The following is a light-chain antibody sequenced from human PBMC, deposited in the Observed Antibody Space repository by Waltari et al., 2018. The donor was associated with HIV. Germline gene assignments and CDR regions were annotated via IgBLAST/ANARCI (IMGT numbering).Light chain of an antibody. CDR1: QSVLYSSNNENY. CDR3: QQYYNTPWT. J-gene: IGKJ1*01. CDR2: WAS. V-gene: IGKV4-1*01. Sequence: DIVMTQSPDSLAVSLGERATINCKSSQSVLYSSNNENYLAWYQQRPGQPPKLLIYWASSRDSGVPDRFSGSGSGTDFTLTISSLQAEDVAVYYCQQYYNTPWTFGQGTKVEIK.